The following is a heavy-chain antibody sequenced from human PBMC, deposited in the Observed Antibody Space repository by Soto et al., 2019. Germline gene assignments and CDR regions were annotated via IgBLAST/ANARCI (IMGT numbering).Heavy chain of an antibody. D-gene: IGHD5-18*01. Sequence: GASVKVSCKASGYTFTSYYMHWVRQAPGQGLEWMGIINPSGGSTSYAQKFRGRVTMTRDTSTSTVYMELSSLRSEDTAVYYCARGSRGYSYGNYYYYGMDVWGQGTTVTVSS. CDR1: GYTFTSYY. CDR3: ARGSRGYSYGNYYYYGMDV. CDR2: INPSGGST. V-gene: IGHV1-46*01. J-gene: IGHJ6*02.